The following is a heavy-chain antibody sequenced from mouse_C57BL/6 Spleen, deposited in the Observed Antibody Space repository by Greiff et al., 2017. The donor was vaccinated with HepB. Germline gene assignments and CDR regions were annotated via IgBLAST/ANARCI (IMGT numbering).Heavy chain of an antibody. V-gene: IGHV3-6*01. CDR2: ISYDGSN. J-gene: IGHJ3*01. D-gene: IGHD1-1*01. CDR3: ARDDYGSSGGFAY. CDR1: GYSITSGYY. Sequence: EVKLQESGPGLVKPSQSLSLTCSVTGYSITSGYYWNWIRQFPGNKLEWMGYISYDGSNNYNPSLKNRISITRDTSKNQFFLKLNSVTTEDTATYYCARDDYGSSGGFAYWGQGTLVTVSA.